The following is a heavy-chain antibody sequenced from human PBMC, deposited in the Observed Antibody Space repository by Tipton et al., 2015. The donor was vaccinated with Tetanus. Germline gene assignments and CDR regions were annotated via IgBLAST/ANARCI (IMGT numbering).Heavy chain of an antibody. Sequence: LRLSCTVSDDSMSTGTSYWGWVRQPPGMALEWIGTVYYDGSPYYNSSLKSRLTISVDTSKRQFLLRLTSVTAADTAIYYCAKQADNWFDPWGQGTLVAVSS. J-gene: IGHJ5*02. V-gene: IGHV4-39*01. CDR2: VYYDGSP. CDR1: DDSMSTGTSY. CDR3: AKQADNWFDP.